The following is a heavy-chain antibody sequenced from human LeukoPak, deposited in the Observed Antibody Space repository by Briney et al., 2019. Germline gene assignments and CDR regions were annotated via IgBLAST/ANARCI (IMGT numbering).Heavy chain of an antibody. CDR2: INHSGST. CDR1: GGSFSGYY. J-gene: IGHJ6*03. V-gene: IGHV4-34*01. D-gene: IGHD3-9*01. Sequence: SETLSLTCAVYGGSFSGYYWSWIRQPPGKGLEWIGEINHSGSTNYNPSLKSRVTISVDTSKNQFSLKLSSVTAADTAVYYCARGLRYFDGYYMDVWGKGTTVTVSS. CDR3: ARGLRYFDGYYMDV.